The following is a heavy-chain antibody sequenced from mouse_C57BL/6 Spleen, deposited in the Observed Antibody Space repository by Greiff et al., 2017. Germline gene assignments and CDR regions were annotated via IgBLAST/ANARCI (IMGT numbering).Heavy chain of an antibody. J-gene: IGHJ4*01. D-gene: IGHD1-1*01. CDR3: AKPTTVVASYYAMDY. CDR2: IDPSDSYT. Sequence: VQLQQPGAELVRPGTSVKLSCKASGYTFTSYWMHWVKQRPGQGLEWIGVIDPSDSYTNYNQKFKGKATLTVDTSSSTAYMQLSSLTSEDSAVYYCAKPTTVVASYYAMDYWGQGTSVTVSS. CDR1: GYTFTSYW. V-gene: IGHV1-59*01.